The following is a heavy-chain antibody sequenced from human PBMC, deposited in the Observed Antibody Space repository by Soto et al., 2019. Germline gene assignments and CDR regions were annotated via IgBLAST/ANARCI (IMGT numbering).Heavy chain of an antibody. D-gene: IGHD6-13*01. CDR3: ASSLYSSSWYLFVY. CDR2: ISSSSSYI. CDR1: GFTFSSYS. V-gene: IGHV3-21*01. J-gene: IGHJ4*02. Sequence: EVQLVESGAGLVKPGGSLRLSCAASGFTFSSYSMNWVRQAPGKGLAWVSSISSSSSYIYYADSVKGRFTISRDNAKNSLYLQMNSLRAEDMAVYYCASSLYSSSWYLFVYWDQGTLVIVSS.